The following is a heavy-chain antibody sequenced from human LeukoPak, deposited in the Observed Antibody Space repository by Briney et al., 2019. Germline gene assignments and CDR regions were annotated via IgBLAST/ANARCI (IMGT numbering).Heavy chain of an antibody. CDR1: GYTFTSYD. J-gene: IGHJ4*01. D-gene: IGHD3-3*01. CDR2: MNPNSGNT. CDR3: ATGLLFLEWSHRGASFDY. Sequence: ASVKVSCKASGYTFTSYDINWVRQAPGQGLEWMGWMNPNSGNTGYAQKLQGRVTMTRNTSTSTAYMELSSLRSEDTAVYYCATGLLFLEWSHRGASFDYWGQGTLVTVSS. V-gene: IGHV1-8*01.